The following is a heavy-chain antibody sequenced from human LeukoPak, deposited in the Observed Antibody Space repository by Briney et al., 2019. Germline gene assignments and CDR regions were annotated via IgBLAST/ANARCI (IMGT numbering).Heavy chain of an antibody. Sequence: PGGSLRLSCAASGFTLSSYAMSWVRQAPGKGLEWVSSISGGGGGTYYADSVKGRFTISRDNSKNTLYLQMNSLRAEDTAVYYCARDIAAAWGYLDSWGQGTLVTVSS. D-gene: IGHD6-13*01. V-gene: IGHV3-23*01. CDR3: ARDIAAAWGYLDS. CDR2: ISGGGGGT. CDR1: GFTLSSYA. J-gene: IGHJ4*02.